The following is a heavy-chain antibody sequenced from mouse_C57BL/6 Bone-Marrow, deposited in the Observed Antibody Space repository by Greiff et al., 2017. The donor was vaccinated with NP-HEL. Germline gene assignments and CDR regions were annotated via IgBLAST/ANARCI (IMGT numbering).Heavy chain of an antibody. CDR3: ARGYYGSSFEFAY. CDR2: IYPRSGNT. V-gene: IGHV1-81*01. Sequence: VQLQQSGAELARPGASVKLSCKASGYTFTSYGISWVKQRPGQGLEWIGEIYPRSGNTYYYEKFKGKATLTADKSSRTAYMELRSLTYEDSAVYFCARGYYGSSFEFAYWGQGTLVTVSA. CDR1: GYTFTSYG. D-gene: IGHD1-1*01. J-gene: IGHJ3*01.